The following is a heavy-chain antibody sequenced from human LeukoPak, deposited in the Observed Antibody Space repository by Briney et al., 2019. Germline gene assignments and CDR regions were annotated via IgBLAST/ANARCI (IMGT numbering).Heavy chain of an antibody. Sequence: GESLQISCKGSGYSFTSCWIGWVRQMPGKGLEWMGIIYPGDSDTRYSPSFQGQVTISADKSISTAYLQWSSLKASDTAMYYCASNYDSSGYGVAPFDYWGQGTLVTVSS. CDR2: IYPGDSDT. CDR1: GYSFTSCW. J-gene: IGHJ4*02. V-gene: IGHV5-51*01. D-gene: IGHD3-22*01. CDR3: ASNYDSSGYGVAPFDY.